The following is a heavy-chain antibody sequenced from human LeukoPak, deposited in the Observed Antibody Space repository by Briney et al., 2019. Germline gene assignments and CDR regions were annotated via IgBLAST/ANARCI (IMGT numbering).Heavy chain of an antibody. Sequence: PGGSLRLSCAASGFTLSTYWMHWLRQAPGEGLVWVPRINSAGSSSAYADSVKGRFTISRDNAKNTLSLQMNSLRAEDTAVYYCARDPDSYHSGAYYSFFDYWGQGILVTVSS. CDR3: ARDPDSYHSGAYYSFFDY. J-gene: IGHJ4*02. CDR2: INSAGSSS. V-gene: IGHV3-74*01. CDR1: GFTLSTYW. D-gene: IGHD3-22*01.